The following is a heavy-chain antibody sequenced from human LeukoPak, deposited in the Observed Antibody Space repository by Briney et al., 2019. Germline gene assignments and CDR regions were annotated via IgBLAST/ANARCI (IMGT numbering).Heavy chain of an antibody. Sequence: SETLSLTCTVSGGSISSSSYYWGWIRQPPGKGLEWIGSIYYSGSTYYNPSLKSRVTISVDTSKNQFSLKLSSVTAADTAVYYCARPLGDCTNGVCYTYWSDPWGQGTLVTVSS. D-gene: IGHD2-8*01. J-gene: IGHJ5*02. CDR1: GGSISSSSYY. CDR3: ARPLGDCTNGVCYTYWSDP. CDR2: IYYSGST. V-gene: IGHV4-39*01.